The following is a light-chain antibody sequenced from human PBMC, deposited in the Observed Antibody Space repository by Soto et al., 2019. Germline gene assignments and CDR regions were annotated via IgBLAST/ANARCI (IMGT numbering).Light chain of an antibody. V-gene: IGKV3-15*01. CDR2: GAS. J-gene: IGKJ2*01. Sequence: EIVMTQSPDTLSVSPGERATLSCRASQSVRSNLAWYQQKPGQAPRLLIYGASTRATGIPARFSGSGSGTEFTLTISSLQSEDFAVYYCQQYNSWPPMYTFGQGTKLEIK. CDR1: QSVRSN. CDR3: QQYNSWPPMYT.